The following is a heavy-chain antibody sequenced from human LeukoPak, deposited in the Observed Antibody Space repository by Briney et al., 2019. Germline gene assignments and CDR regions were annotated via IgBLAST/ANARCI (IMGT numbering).Heavy chain of an antibody. D-gene: IGHD5-12*01. Sequence: ASVKISCKASGYTFTSYYMHWVRQAPGQGLEWMGIINPSGGSTSYAQKFQGRVTMTTDTSTSTAYMELRSLRSDDTAVYYCARRLRYYYYYYMDVWGKGTTVTVSS. J-gene: IGHJ6*03. CDR3: ARRLRYYYYYYMDV. CDR2: INPSGGST. V-gene: IGHV1-46*01. CDR1: GYTFTSYY.